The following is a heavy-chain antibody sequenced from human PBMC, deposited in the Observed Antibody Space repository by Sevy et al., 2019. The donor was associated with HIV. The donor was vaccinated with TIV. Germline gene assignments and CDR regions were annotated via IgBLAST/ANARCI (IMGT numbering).Heavy chain of an antibody. CDR2: ISGSGGST. D-gene: IGHD6-13*01. CDR1: GFTFSSYA. J-gene: IGHJ6*03. CDR3: TKDAYSSSWSMGMDL. V-gene: IGHV3-23*01. Sequence: GGSLRLSCAASGFTFSSYAMSWVRQAPGKGLEWVSAISGSGGSTYYADSVKGRFIISRDNSKNTLYLQMNSLRAEDTAVYFSTKDAYSSSWSMGMDLWGKGTTVTVS.